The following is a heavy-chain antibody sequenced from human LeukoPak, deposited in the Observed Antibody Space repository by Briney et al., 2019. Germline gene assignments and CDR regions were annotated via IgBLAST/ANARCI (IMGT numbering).Heavy chain of an antibody. J-gene: IGHJ6*02. D-gene: IGHD2-2*01. CDR2: ISYDGSNK. Sequence: GGSLRLSCAASGFTFSSYGMHWVRQAPGKGLEWVAVISYDGSNKYYADSVKGRFTISRDNSKNTLYLQMNSLRAEDTAVYYCAKDEDCSSTSCYEVAGDLSGYGMDVWGQGTTVTVSS. V-gene: IGHV3-30*18. CDR3: AKDEDCSSTSCYEVAGDLSGYGMDV. CDR1: GFTFSSYG.